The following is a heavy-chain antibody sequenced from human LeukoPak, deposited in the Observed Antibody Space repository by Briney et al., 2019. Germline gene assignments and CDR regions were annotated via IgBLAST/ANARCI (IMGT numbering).Heavy chain of an antibody. Sequence: PSETLSLTCTVSGGSIGRFHWSWIRQIPGKGLDHIGYIYYNGNTIYNPSLKSRVTMSVDASKNQFSLNVTSVTAADTAVYYCARVGNHGDYMFSGYWGQGTLVTVSS. J-gene: IGHJ4*02. D-gene: IGHD4-17*01. V-gene: IGHV4-59*01. CDR3: ARVGNHGDYMFSGY. CDR2: IYYNGNT. CDR1: GGSIGRFH.